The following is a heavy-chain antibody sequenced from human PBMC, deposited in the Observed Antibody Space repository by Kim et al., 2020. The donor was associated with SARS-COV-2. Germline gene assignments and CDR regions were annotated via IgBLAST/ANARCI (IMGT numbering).Heavy chain of an antibody. CDR1: GYTFITYA. CDR2: IHAGNGNT. Sequence: ASVKVSCKASGYTFITYAIQWVRQAPGQGLEWMGWIHAGNGNTKYSQKFQGRVTITRDTSASTVYLELSRLKSEDTAVYYCAREWGMATNFVLVNWGQGTLITVSS. D-gene: IGHD3-16*01. J-gene: IGHJ4*02. CDR3: AREWGMATNFVLVN. V-gene: IGHV1-3*01.